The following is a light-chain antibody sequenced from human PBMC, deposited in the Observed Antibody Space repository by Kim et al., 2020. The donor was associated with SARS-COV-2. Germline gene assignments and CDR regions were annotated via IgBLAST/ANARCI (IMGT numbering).Light chain of an antibody. Sequence: QSVLTQPPSASGTPGQRVTISCSGSSSNIGSNNVNWYQQLPGTAPKLLIYSNNQRPSGVPDRFSGSKSGTSASLAISGLQSDDEADYYCAAWDDSLNAPWVFGGGPQLTVL. V-gene: IGLV1-44*01. J-gene: IGLJ3*02. CDR2: SNN. CDR1: SSNIGSNN. CDR3: AAWDDSLNAPWV.